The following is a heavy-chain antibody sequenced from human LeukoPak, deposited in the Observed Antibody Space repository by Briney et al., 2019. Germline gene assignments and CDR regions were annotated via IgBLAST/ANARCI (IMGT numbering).Heavy chain of an antibody. Sequence: VASVKVSCKASGYTFIGYYMHWVRQAPGQGLEWMGWINPNSGGTNYAQKFQGRVTMTRDTSMSTVYMELSRLRSDDTAVYYCARVSRVGGFDYWGQGTLVTVSS. CDR1: GYTFIGYY. V-gene: IGHV1-2*02. D-gene: IGHD3-3*01. CDR2: INPNSGGT. J-gene: IGHJ4*02. CDR3: ARVSRVGGFDY.